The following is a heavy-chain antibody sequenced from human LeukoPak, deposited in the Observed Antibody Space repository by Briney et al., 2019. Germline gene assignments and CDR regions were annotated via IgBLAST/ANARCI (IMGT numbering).Heavy chain of an antibody. Sequence: IPSETLSLACTVSGGAISSYHWSWIRQPAGKGLEWIGRIYTSGSTNYSPSLKSRVTMSVDTSKNQFSLKLSSVTAADTAVYYCARVGDYALKDWGQGTLVTVAS. CDR3: ARVGDYALKD. V-gene: IGHV4-4*07. D-gene: IGHD3-16*01. J-gene: IGHJ4*02. CDR2: IYTSGST. CDR1: GGAISSYH.